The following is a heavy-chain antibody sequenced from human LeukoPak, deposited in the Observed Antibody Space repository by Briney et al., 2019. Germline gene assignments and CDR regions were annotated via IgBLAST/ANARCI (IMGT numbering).Heavy chain of an antibody. Sequence: ASVKVSCKASGYTFTSYGISWVRQAPGQGLEWMGWISAYNGNTNYAQKFQGRVTITADESTSTAYIELSSLRSEDTAVYYCARDRGYSYAKKSSEYYYMDVWGKGTTVTISS. CDR1: GYTFTSYG. J-gene: IGHJ6*03. CDR3: ARDRGYSYAKKSSEYYYMDV. D-gene: IGHD5-18*01. V-gene: IGHV1-18*01. CDR2: ISAYNGNT.